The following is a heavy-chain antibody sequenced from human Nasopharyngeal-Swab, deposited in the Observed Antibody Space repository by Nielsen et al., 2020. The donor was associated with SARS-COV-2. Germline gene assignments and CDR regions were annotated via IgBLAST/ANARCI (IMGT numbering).Heavy chain of an antibody. D-gene: IGHD4-17*01. Sequence: GESLKISCAASGFTFSSAMSWVRQAPGKGLECVSGIGGSGVKTYYADSVKGRITVSRDNAKSSVYLQMSSLRDEDTAVYYCTRGDGALTYFDYWGQGTLVSVSS. CDR2: IGGSGVKT. CDR1: GFTFSSA. CDR3: TRGDGALTYFDY. V-gene: IGHV3-23*01. J-gene: IGHJ4*02.